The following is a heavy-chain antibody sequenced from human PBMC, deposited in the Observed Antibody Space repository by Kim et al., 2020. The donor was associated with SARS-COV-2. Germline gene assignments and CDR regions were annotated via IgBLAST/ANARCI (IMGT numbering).Heavy chain of an antibody. Sequence: SETLSLTCTVSGGSISSYYWSWIRQPPGKGLEWIGYIYYSGSTNYNPSLKSRVTISVDTSKNQFSLKLSSVTAADTAVYYCAREGQGWVLLRVSAFDIWGQGTMVTVSS. CDR3: AREGQGWVLLRVSAFDI. V-gene: IGHV4-59*01. D-gene: IGHD1-26*01. CDR1: GGSISSYY. J-gene: IGHJ3*02. CDR2: IYYSGST.